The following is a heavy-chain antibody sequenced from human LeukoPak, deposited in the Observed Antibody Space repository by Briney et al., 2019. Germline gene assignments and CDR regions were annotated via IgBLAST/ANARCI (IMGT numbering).Heavy chain of an antibody. D-gene: IGHD3-22*01. CDR3: ASSRYDSSGYYGIIGY. Sequence: GGSLRLSCAASGFTFSTNAMNWVRQAPGKGLEWVSSITRSSIYKYYADSVKGRFTISRDNAKNSLYLQMNSLRAEDTAVYYCASSRYDSSGYYGIIGYWGQGTLVTVSS. CDR2: ITRSSIYK. J-gene: IGHJ4*02. V-gene: IGHV3-21*01. CDR1: GFTFSTNA.